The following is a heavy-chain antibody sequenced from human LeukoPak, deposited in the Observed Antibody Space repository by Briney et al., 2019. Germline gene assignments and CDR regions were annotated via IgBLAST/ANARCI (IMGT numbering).Heavy chain of an antibody. CDR3: AKWVAGYYDSSGQSDY. Sequence: GGSLRLSCAHSGFTFSSSAMSWVRQAPGKGLEWVSAISGSGGSTYYADSVKGRFTISRDNSKNTLYLQMNSLRAEDTAVYYCAKWVAGYYDSSGQSDYWGQGTLVTVSS. D-gene: IGHD3-22*01. CDR1: GFTFSSSA. J-gene: IGHJ4*02. CDR2: ISGSGGST. V-gene: IGHV3-23*01.